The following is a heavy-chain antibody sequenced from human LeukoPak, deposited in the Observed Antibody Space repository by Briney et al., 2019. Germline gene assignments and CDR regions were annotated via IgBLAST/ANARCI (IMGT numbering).Heavy chain of an antibody. J-gene: IGHJ6*03. V-gene: IGHV4-34*01. CDR3: VRGNVKHYHSVADEYCDYMDV. CDR2: ISYSGTP. Sequence: PSETLSLTCGVYGDSFSGFYWTWVRQAPGKGLEWIGEISYSGTPRYNPSLNSRITITLDTSKKKISLTLSTVTAADTSVYYCVRGNVKHYHSVADEYCDYMDVWGKGTAVIVSS. D-gene: IGHD6-19*01. CDR1: GDSFSGFY.